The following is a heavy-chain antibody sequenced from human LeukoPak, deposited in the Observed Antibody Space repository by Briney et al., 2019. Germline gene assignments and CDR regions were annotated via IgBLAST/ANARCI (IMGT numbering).Heavy chain of an antibody. CDR3: ARGYCTSTTCYMYNWLDP. J-gene: IGHJ5*02. CDR2: IIPFIGVT. CDR1: GDTFSSHT. Sequence: SVKVSCKASGDTFSSHTINWVRQAPGQGLEWMGRIIPFIGVTKYAQKFQARVTITADKSTSTAYMELISLKSEDTAVYYCARGYCTSTTCYMYNWLDPWGQGTLVTVSS. D-gene: IGHD2-2*02. V-gene: IGHV1-69*02.